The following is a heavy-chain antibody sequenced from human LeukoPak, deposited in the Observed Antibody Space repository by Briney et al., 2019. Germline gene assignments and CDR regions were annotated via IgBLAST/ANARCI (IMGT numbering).Heavy chain of an antibody. CDR2: IYHSGST. J-gene: IGHJ6*03. D-gene: IGHD3-10*01. V-gene: IGHV4-38-2*02. CDR1: GYSISSGYY. CDR3: AEVSGARPYYYYMDV. Sequence: SETLSLTCTVSGYSISSGYYWGWIRQPPGKGLEWIGSIYHSGSTSYNSSLKSRVTISVDTSKNQFSLKLSSVTAADTAVYYCAEVSGARPYYYYMDVWGKGTTVTISS.